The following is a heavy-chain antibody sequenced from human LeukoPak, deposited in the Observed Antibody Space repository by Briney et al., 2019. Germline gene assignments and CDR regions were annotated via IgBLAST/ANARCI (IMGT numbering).Heavy chain of an antibody. V-gene: IGHV3-48*03. CDR2: ISSSGSTI. CDR1: GFTFSSYE. CDR3: ARDLNWDDYGDYDREAFDY. D-gene: IGHD4-17*01. J-gene: IGHJ4*02. Sequence: GGSPRLSCAASGFTFSSYEMNWVRQAPGKGLEWVSYISSSGSTIYYADSVKGRFTISRDNAKNSLYLQMNSLRAEDTAVYYCARDLNWDDYGDYDREAFDYWGQGTLVTVSS.